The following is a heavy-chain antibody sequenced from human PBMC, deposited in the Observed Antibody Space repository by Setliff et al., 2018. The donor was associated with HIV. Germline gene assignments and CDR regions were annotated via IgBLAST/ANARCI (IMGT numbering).Heavy chain of an antibody. J-gene: IGHJ3*02. Sequence: GGSLRLSCAASGFIFSDHVMHWVRQAPGKGLEWVAFIRHDGSNKYYADSVKGRFTISRDNSKNTLYLQMNSLRAEDTAVYSCAKDGDYSNWDYDAFDIWGQGTMVTVSS. CDR3: AKDGDYSNWDYDAFDI. CDR1: GFIFSDHV. D-gene: IGHD1-7*01. V-gene: IGHV3-30*02. CDR2: IRHDGSNK.